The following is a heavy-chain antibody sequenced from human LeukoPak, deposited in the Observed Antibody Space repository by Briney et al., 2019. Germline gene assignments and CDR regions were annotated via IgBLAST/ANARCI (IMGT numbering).Heavy chain of an antibody. CDR2: INPSGGST. V-gene: IGHV1-46*01. J-gene: IGHJ4*02. D-gene: IGHD4-23*01. CDR3: ARFPSTVGRDY. Sequence: ASVKVSCKASGYTFTSYYMHWVRRAPGQGLEWMGIINPSGGSTSYAQKFQGRVTMTRDTSTSTVYMELSSLRSEDTAVYYCARFPSTVGRDYWGQGTLVTVSS. CDR1: GYTFTSYY.